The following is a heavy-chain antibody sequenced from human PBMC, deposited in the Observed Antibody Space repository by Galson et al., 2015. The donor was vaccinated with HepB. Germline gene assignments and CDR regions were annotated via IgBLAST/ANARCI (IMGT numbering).Heavy chain of an antibody. CDR2: IYPGDSDT. Sequence: QSGAEVKKPGESLKISCKGSGYSFSNYWIGWVRQMPGKGLEWMGIIYPGDSDTTYSPSFQGQVTISADKSISTAYLQWSSLKASDTAMYHCGRVGYCSGAACPEGIQYYYYYGIGVWGQGTTVTVSS. CDR3: GRVGYCSGAACPEGIQYYYYYGIGV. CDR1: GYSFSNYW. D-gene: IGHD2-15*01. V-gene: IGHV5-51*01. J-gene: IGHJ6*02.